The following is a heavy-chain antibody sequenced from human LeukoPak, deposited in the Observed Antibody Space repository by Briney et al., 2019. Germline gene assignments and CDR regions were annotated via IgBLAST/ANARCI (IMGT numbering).Heavy chain of an antibody. Sequence: SVKVSCKASGYAFTGYYVHWVRQAPGQGLEWMGGIIPIFGTANYAQKFQGRVTITTDESTSTAYMELSSLRSEDTAVYYCARDDDLIAAAGTKYYGMDVWGQGTTVTVSS. CDR1: GYAFTGYY. J-gene: IGHJ6*02. CDR3: ARDDDLIAAAGTKYYGMDV. V-gene: IGHV1-69*05. CDR2: IIPIFGTA. D-gene: IGHD6-13*01.